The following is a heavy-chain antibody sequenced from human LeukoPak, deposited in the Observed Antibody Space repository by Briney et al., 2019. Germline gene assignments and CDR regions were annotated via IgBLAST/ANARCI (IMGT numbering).Heavy chain of an antibody. V-gene: IGHV4-38-2*01. CDR2: MFHSGDT. Sequence: PSETLSLTCDVCGYSIRSGSYWGWIRQPPGKGLEWIGCMFHSGDTYHNPSLKSRVTISADTSKNQFSLKLTSVTAADTAVYYCAKVGAYGDYARHDYWGQGTLVTVSS. J-gene: IGHJ4*02. CDR3: AKVGAYGDYARHDY. D-gene: IGHD4-17*01. CDR1: GYSIRSGSY.